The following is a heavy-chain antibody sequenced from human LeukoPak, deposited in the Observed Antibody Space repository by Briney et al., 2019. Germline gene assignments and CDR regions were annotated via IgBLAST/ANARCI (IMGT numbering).Heavy chain of an antibody. CDR2: IYSGGST. CDR1: GFSVSSSY. V-gene: IGHV3-66*01. D-gene: IGHD6-6*01. J-gene: IGHJ4*02. Sequence: GGSLRLSCAASGFSVSSSYMSWVRQAPGKGLEWVSLIYSGGSTYYAASVKGRFTISRDNSKNTMFLQMNSLRGEDTAVYYCARVIEARHFDYWGQGTLVTVSS. CDR3: ARVIEARHFDY.